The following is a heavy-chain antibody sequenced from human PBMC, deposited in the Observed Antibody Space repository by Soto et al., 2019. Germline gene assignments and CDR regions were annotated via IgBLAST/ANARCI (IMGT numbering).Heavy chain of an antibody. CDR2: ISYDGSNK. D-gene: IGHD1-26*01. V-gene: IGHV3-30*18. J-gene: IGHJ4*02. CDR1: GFTFSSYG. CDR3: AKTREVGATYFDY. Sequence: GGSLRLSCAASGFTFSSYGMHWVRQAPGKGLEWVAVISYDGSNKYYADSVKGRFTISRDNSKNTLYLQMNSLRAEDTAVYYCAKTREVGATYFDYWGQGTLVTVSS.